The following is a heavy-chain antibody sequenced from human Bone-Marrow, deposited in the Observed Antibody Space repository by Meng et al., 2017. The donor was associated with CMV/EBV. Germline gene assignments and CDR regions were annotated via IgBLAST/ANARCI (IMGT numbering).Heavy chain of an antibody. D-gene: IGHD6-6*01. V-gene: IGHV1-18*01. J-gene: IGHJ5*02. CDR1: GYTFTTYG. CDR2: IRNYNGNT. Sequence: QVQLVQSGVEVKKPGASVKVSCKASGYTFTTYGLSWVRQAPGQGLEWMGWIRNYNGNTNYAQKFQDRVTMTTDASTSIAYMELRSLRFDDTAIYYCARDMIASRPGWFDPWGQGTLVTVSS. CDR3: ARDMIASRPGWFDP.